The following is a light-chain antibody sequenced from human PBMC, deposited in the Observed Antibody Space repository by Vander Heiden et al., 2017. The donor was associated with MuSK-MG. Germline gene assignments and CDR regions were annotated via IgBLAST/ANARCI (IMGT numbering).Light chain of an antibody. CDR3: QSYDSSLSGWV. Sequence: SVLPQPPSVSGAPVQGVTIPCTGSSSNSGAGYDVHWYQQLPGTAPKLLIYGNSNRTSGVPDRFSGSKSGTSASLAITGLQAEDEADYYCQSYDSSLSGWVFGGGTKLTVL. J-gene: IGLJ3*02. CDR1: SSNSGAGYD. CDR2: GNS. V-gene: IGLV1-40*01.